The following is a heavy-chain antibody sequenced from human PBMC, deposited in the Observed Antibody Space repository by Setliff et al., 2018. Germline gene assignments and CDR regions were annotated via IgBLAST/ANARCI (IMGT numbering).Heavy chain of an antibody. Sequence: PGGSMRLSCSASGFTFSSLWMYWVRQVPGKGLVWVARINGDGSITNYADSVKGRFTTSRDNAKDSLYLQMNSLRAEDTALYYCARDGVFYAMDVWGRGTTVTVSS. J-gene: IGHJ6*02. CDR1: GFTFSSLW. CDR3: ARDGVFYAMDV. CDR2: INGDGSIT. V-gene: IGHV3-74*01. D-gene: IGHD3-10*01.